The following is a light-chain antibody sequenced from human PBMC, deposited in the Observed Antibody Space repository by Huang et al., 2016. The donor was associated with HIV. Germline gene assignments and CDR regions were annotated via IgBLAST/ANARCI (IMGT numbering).Light chain of an antibody. Sequence: EIVLTQSPATLSMSPGERATLACRASQSISRYLAWYQPKHGQAPRLLIYDASNRATGIPARFSGSGSGTGFTLTINNLEPEDSAVYYCQQRSAWPPFTFGPGTKVEIK. CDR1: QSISRY. V-gene: IGKV3-11*01. CDR3: QQRSAWPPFT. J-gene: IGKJ3*01. CDR2: DAS.